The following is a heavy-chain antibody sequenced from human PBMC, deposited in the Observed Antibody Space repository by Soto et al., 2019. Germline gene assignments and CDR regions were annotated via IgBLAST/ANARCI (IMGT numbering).Heavy chain of an antibody. Sequence: QVQLQQWGAGLLKPSETLSLTCAVYGGSFSGYYWSWIRQPPGKGLEWIGETNHSGSTNYNPSLKCRVTIAVDTSKNQFSLKLSPVTAADTAVYYCARLSRYFGWLPSDYWGQGTLVTVSS. J-gene: IGHJ4*02. CDR2: TNHSGST. V-gene: IGHV4-34*01. CDR1: GGSFSGYY. D-gene: IGHD3-9*01. CDR3: ARLSRYFGWLPSDY.